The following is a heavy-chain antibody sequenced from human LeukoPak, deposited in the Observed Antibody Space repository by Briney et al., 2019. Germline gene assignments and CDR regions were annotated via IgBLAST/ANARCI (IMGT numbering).Heavy chain of an antibody. J-gene: IGHJ4*02. CDR3: ARGRSYYDSSGPWDY. D-gene: IGHD3-22*01. Sequence: GGSLRLSCAASGFTFSSYWMSWVRQAPGKGLEWVANIKQDGSEKYYVDSVKGRFTISRDNAKNSLYLQMNSLRAEDTAVYYCARGRSYYDSSGPWDYWGQGTLVTVSS. V-gene: IGHV3-7*01. CDR2: IKQDGSEK. CDR1: GFTFSSYW.